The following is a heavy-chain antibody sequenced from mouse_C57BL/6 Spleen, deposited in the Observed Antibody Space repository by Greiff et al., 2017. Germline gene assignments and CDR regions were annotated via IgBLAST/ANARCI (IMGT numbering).Heavy chain of an antibody. J-gene: IGHJ2*01. CDR2: IYPSDSET. CDR1: GYTFTSYW. V-gene: IGHV1-61*01. CDR3: ATKADYYYGSSRDY. Sequence: QVQLQQPGAELVRPGSSVKLSCKASGYTFTSYWMDWVKQRPGQGLEWIGNIYPSDSETHYNQKFKDKATLTVDKSSSTAYMQLSSLTSEDSAVYYCATKADYYYGSSRDYWGQGTTLTVSS. D-gene: IGHD1-1*01.